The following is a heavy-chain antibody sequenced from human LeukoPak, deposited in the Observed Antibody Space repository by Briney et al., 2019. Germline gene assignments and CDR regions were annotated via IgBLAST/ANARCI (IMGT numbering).Heavy chain of an antibody. V-gene: IGHV1-2*02. Sequence: ASVKVSCKASGYTFTGYYMHWVRQAPGQGLEWMGWINPNSGGTNYAQKFQGRVTMTRDTSISTAHMELSRLRSDDTAVYYCARFPLYDSSGYPDYWGQGTLVTVSS. CDR1: GYTFTGYY. D-gene: IGHD3-22*01. J-gene: IGHJ4*02. CDR2: INPNSGGT. CDR3: ARFPLYDSSGYPDY.